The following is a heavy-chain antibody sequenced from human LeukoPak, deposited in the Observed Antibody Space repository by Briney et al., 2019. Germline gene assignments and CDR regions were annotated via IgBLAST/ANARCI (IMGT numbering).Heavy chain of an antibody. Sequence: ASVKVSCKASGYTFTSYDINWVRQATGQGLEWMGWMNPNSGNTGYAQKFQGRVTMTRNTSISTAYMELSSLRSEDTAVYYCAGGLSVVAATSPQSDYWGQGTQVTVSS. J-gene: IGHJ4*02. CDR2: MNPNSGNT. V-gene: IGHV1-8*01. CDR1: GYTFTSYD. CDR3: AGGLSVVAATSPQSDY. D-gene: IGHD2-15*01.